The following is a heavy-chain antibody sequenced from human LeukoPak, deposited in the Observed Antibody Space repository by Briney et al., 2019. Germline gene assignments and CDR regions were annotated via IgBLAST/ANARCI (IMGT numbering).Heavy chain of an antibody. J-gene: IGHJ4*02. CDR2: MSGDATST. D-gene: IGHD6-13*01. CDR1: GFTFSSYA. V-gene: IGHV3-23*01. CDR3: AKRTSGSSWYSSDY. Sequence: GGSLRHSCAASGFTFSSYAMNWVRQAPGKGLEWVSTMSGDATSTYYADSVKGRFTISRDNSKNTLYLQMNSLRAEDTAVYYCAKRTSGSSWYSSDYWGRGTLVTVSS.